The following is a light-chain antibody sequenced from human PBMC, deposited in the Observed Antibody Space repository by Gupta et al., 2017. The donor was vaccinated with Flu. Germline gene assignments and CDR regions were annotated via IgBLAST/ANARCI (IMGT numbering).Light chain of an antibody. CDR3: QQYNSYPWT. J-gene: IGKJ1*01. CDR2: KAS. CDR1: QSIDGW. V-gene: IGKV1-5*03. Sequence: DIQMTQSPSTLSASVGDRVTITCRASQSIDGWLAWYQQKPGKAPKLLIYKASSLQSGVPSRLSGSGSGKELTLTISRLQPDDFATYYCQQYNSYPWTFGQGTRVEIK.